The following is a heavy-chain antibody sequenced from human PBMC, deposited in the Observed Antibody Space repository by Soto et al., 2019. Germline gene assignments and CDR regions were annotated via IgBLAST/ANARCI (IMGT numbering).Heavy chain of an antibody. CDR1: GFSFSSFA. J-gene: IGHJ6*02. CDR2: ISGSADST. V-gene: IGHV3-23*01. CDR3: AKTRGAMIYAISVYGMDV. Sequence: EVQLLESGGGFIQPGGSLRLSCAASGFSFSSFAMNWVRQAPGKGLEWVSIISGSADSTFYADSVKGRFTISRDNSKSSLYLQINSLRAADTAVYYCAKTRGAMIYAISVYGMDVWGQGTTVTVSS. D-gene: IGHD2-8*01.